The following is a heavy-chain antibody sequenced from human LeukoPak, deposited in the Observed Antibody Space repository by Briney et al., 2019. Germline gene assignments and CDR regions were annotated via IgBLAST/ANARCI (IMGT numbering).Heavy chain of an antibody. D-gene: IGHD1-26*01. CDR1: GGSISSSSYY. CDR3: ARIVGASDY. V-gene: IGHV4-39*01. J-gene: IGHJ4*02. Sequence: SETLSPTCTVSGGSISSSSYYWGWIRQPPGKGLEWIGSIYYSGSTYYNPSLKSRVTISVDTSKNQFSLKLSSVTAADTVVYYCARIVGASDYWGQGTLVTVSS. CDR2: IYYSGST.